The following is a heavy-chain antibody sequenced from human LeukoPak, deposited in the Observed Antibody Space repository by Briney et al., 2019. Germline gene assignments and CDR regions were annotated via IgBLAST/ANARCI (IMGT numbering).Heavy chain of an antibody. CDR1: GFTFSSYG. Sequence: GGSLRLSCVASGFTFSSYGMHWVRQAPGKGLEWVAFIRYDGSNKYYADSVKGRFTISRDNSKNTLYLQVNSLRAEDTAVYYCAKGFIVVVPAAFDYWGQGTLVTVSS. CDR2: IRYDGSNK. V-gene: IGHV3-30*02. CDR3: AKGFIVVVPAAFDY. D-gene: IGHD2-2*01. J-gene: IGHJ4*02.